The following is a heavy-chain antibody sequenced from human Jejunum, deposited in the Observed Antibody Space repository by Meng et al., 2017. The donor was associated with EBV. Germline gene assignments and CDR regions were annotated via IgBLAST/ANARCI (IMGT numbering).Heavy chain of an antibody. D-gene: IGHD5-24*01. J-gene: IGHJ4*02. CDR1: GGYIRTANW. CDR2: IHHSGST. Sequence: QAHPQESGPGLVQPSVTLSLTCAVSGGYIRTANWWSWVRQPPGKGLEYIGEIHHSGSTKYNPSLKSRVTISVDKSNNHFSLKLSSVTAADTAVYYCARDRGVEDYWGQGTLVTVSS. CDR3: ARDRGVEDY. V-gene: IGHV4-4*02.